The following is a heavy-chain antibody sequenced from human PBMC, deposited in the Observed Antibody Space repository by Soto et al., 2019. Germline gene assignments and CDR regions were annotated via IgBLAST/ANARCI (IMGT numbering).Heavy chain of an antibody. D-gene: IGHD6-13*01. CDR2: IIPTVGMA. J-gene: IGHJ3*02. CDR1: GGTFSSNI. Sequence: QVQLVQSGAEVKKPGSSVKVSCKASGGTFSSNIISWVRQAPGQGLEWMGRIIPTVGMANYAQKFQGRVTISADKFTNTAYMELSSLISEDSAVFFCAGRVLGYGSSRSTFDIWGQGTMVIVSS. V-gene: IGHV1-69*02. CDR3: AGRVLGYGSSRSTFDI.